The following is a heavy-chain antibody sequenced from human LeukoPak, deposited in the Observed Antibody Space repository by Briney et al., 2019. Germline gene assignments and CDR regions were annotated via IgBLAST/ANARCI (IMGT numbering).Heavy chain of an antibody. CDR1: GFTFSSYA. CDR2: ISYDGSNK. CDR3: AKNWPQLVPFFTSWGMDV. J-gene: IGHJ6*02. V-gene: IGHV3-30-3*02. Sequence: PGGSLRLSCAASGFTFSSYAMHWVRQAPGKGLEWVAVISYDGSNKYYADSVKGRFTISRDNSKHTLYLQMNSLRAEDTAVYYFAKNWPQLVPFFTSWGMDVWGQGTTVTVSS. D-gene: IGHD1-1*01.